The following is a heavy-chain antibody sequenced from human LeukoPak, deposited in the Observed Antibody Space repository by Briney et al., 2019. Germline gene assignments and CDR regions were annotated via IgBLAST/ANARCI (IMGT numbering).Heavy chain of an antibody. D-gene: IGHD3-22*01. J-gene: IGHJ4*02. CDR2: ISGSGGST. Sequence: PGGSLRLSCAASGFTFSSYGLSWVRQAPGKGLEWVSAISGSGGSTYYADSVKGRFTISRDNSKNTLYLQMNSLRAEDTAVYYCARITMIQGDWGQGTLVTVSS. CDR1: GFTFSSYG. V-gene: IGHV3-23*01. CDR3: ARITMIQGD.